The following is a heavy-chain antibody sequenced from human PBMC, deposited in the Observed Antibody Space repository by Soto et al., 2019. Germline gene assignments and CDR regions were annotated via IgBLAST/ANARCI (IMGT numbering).Heavy chain of an antibody. CDR2: LRYDGSNK. J-gene: IGHJ4*02. Sequence: QVQLVESGGGVVQPGRSLRLSCAASGFRFSGFGMHWVRQAPGKGLEWVAILRYDGSNKYYADSVKCRFTISRDNSQNTLYLQMDSLRVEDTAVYYCARDGVGSTTFYGYFDYWGQGILVTVSS. CDR3: ARDGVGSTTFYGYFDY. D-gene: IGHD1-26*01. V-gene: IGHV3-33*01. CDR1: GFRFSGFG.